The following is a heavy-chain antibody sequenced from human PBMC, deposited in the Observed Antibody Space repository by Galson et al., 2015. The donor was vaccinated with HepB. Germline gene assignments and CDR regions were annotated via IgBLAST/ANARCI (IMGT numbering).Heavy chain of an antibody. CDR2: ISGSGGGT. D-gene: IGHD3-16*01. CDR3: AKWGGGTHFFDY. V-gene: IGHV3-23*01. Sequence: SLRLSCAASGFTLRNFAMTWVRQAPGKGPEWVSHISGSGGGTYYADSVKGRFTISRDNSKNTLYLQMNSLRAEDTAVYHCAKWGGGTHFFDYWGQGTLVAVSS. CDR1: GFTLRNFA. J-gene: IGHJ4*02.